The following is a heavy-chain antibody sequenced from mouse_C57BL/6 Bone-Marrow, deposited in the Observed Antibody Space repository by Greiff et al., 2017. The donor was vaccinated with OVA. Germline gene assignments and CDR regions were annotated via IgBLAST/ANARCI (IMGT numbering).Heavy chain of an antibody. J-gene: IGHJ4*01. Sequence: EVKLVESGGGLVQPGGSLKLSCAASGFTFSDYGMAWVRQAPGKGPEWVAFISHLAYSIYYADTVTGRFTLSRENAKNTLYVEMSSLRTEDTAMYYCARRGLGRGYAMDYWGQGTSVTVSS. CDR2: ISHLAYSI. CDR1: GFTFSDYG. V-gene: IGHV5-15*04. D-gene: IGHD4-1*01. CDR3: ARRGLGRGYAMDY.